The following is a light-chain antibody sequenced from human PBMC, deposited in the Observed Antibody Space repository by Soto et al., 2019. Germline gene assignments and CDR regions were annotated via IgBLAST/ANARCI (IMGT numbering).Light chain of an antibody. Sequence: EIVMTQSPATLSVSPGERATVSCRASQSVSSNFAWYQQRPAQAPRLLIYDVSTRATGVPTRFSGSGSGTEFTLTISSLQSEDFAVYYCQQYHDWPLTFGGGTKVDIK. CDR3: QQYHDWPLT. J-gene: IGKJ4*01. CDR1: QSVSSN. V-gene: IGKV3D-15*01. CDR2: DVS.